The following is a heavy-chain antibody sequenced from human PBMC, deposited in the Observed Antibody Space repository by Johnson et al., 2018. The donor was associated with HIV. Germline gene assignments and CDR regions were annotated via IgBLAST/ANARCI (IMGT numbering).Heavy chain of an antibody. CDR1: GFTVSSNYY. CDR2: ISSRGIPI. J-gene: IGHJ3*02. CDR3: ARAWGYCSGGSCYVQPPGGPNDAFDI. D-gene: IGHD2-15*01. Sequence: QVQLVESGGGLIQPGGSLRLSCAASGFTVSSNYYMSWIRQAPGKGLEWISYISSRGIPIYYADSVKGRFTVSRDNAKNALYLQMNSLRAEDTAVYYCARAWGYCSGGSCYVQPPGGPNDAFDIWGQGTMVTFSS. V-gene: IGHV3-11*04.